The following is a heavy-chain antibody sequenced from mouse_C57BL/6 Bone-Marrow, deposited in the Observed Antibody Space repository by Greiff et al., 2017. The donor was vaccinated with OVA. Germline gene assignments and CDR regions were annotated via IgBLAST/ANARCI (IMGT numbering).Heavy chain of an antibody. CDR2: INPYNGGT. J-gene: IGHJ3*01. D-gene: IGHD3-3*01. CDR1: GYTFTDYY. Sequence: EVMLVESGPVLVKPGASVKMSCKASGYTFTDYYMNWVKQSHGKSLEWIGVINPYNGGTSYNQKFKGKATLTVDKSSSTAYMELNSLTSEDSAVYYCARRDEGTPWGQGTLVTVSA. V-gene: IGHV1-19*01. CDR3: ARRDEGTP.